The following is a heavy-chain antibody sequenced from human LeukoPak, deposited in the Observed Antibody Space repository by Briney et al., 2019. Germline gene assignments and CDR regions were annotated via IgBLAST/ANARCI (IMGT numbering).Heavy chain of an antibody. V-gene: IGHV1-69*01. CDR2: IIPIFGTA. CDR1: GGTFSRYA. Sequence: SVKVSCKASGGTFSRYAISWVRQAPRQGLEWMGGIIPIFGTANYAQKFQGRVTITADESTSTAYMEISSLRSEDTAVYYCARDLGQLCPRPMCSFDIWGQGTVVTVSS. J-gene: IGHJ3*02. D-gene: IGHD2-2*01. CDR3: ARDLGQLCPRPMCSFDI.